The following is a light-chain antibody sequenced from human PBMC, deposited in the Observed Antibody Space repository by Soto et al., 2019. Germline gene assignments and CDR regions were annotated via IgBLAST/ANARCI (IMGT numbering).Light chain of an antibody. CDR1: QRISSN. CDR3: QQYNNWPPWT. Sequence: EMVMTQSPATLSVSPGERATLYCKASQRISSNLAWYQQKPGQPPRLLIYGASTRASGIPARFSGSGSGTEFTLTISGLQSEDFALYYCQQYNNWPPWTFGQGTKVDIK. V-gene: IGKV3-15*01. J-gene: IGKJ1*01. CDR2: GAS.